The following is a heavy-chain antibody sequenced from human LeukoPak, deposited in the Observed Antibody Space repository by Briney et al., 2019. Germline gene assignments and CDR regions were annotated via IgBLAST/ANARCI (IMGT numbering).Heavy chain of an antibody. CDR3: ARGTPDIVVVVAAHFFDY. D-gene: IGHD2-15*01. V-gene: IGHV4-39*07. Sequence: SETLSLTCTVSGGSISSSSYYWGWIRQPPGKGLEWIGSIYYSGSTYYNPSLKSRVTISVDTSKNQFSLKLSSVTAADTAVYYCARGTPDIVVVVAAHFFDYWGQGTLVTVSS. CDR1: GGSISSSSYY. CDR2: IYYSGST. J-gene: IGHJ4*02.